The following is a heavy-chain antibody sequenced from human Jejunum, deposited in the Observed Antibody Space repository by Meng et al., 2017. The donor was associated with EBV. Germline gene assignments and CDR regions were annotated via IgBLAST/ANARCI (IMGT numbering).Heavy chain of an antibody. J-gene: IGHJ5*02. V-gene: IGHV3-23*04. Sequence: VQLVGSGGGLVQPGGSLRLSCESSGFTFNSHTMSWVRQAPGKGLEWVSAITDSGGSTYYTDSVKGRFTISRDNSKNTLYLQMNSLRAEDTAVYYCAKLTRAWGQGTLVTVSS. CDR1: GFTFNSHT. CDR3: AKLTRA. CDR2: ITDSGGST.